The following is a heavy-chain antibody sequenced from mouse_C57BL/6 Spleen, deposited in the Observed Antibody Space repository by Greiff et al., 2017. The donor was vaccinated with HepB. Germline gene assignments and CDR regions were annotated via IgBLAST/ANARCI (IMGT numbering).Heavy chain of an antibody. CDR2: IDPETGGT. D-gene: IGHD3-2*02. J-gene: IGHJ2*01. V-gene: IGHV1-15*01. Sequence: QVQLKESGAELVRPGASVTLSCKASGYTFTDYEMHWVKQTPVHGLEWIGAIDPETGGTAYNQKFKGKAILTADKSSSTAYMELRSLTSEDSAVYYCTRSGQLRLLNFDYWGQGTTLTVSS. CDR3: TRSGQLRLLNFDY. CDR1: GYTFTDYE.